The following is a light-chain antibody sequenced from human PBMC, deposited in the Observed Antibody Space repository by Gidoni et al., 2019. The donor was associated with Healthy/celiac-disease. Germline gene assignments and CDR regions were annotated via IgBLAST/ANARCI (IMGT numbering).Light chain of an antibody. J-gene: IGKJ5*01. CDR1: QSVSSN. Sequence: EIVMTQSPATLSVSPGERATLSCRASQSVSSNLAWYQQKPGQAPRLLIYGASTRATGCPARFSGSGSGTEFTLTISSLQSEDFAVYYCQQYNNWRITFGQXTRLEIK. V-gene: IGKV3-15*01. CDR3: QQYNNWRIT. CDR2: GAS.